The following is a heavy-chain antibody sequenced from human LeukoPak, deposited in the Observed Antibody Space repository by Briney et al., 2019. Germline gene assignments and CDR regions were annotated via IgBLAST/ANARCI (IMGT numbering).Heavy chain of an antibody. J-gene: IGHJ4*02. V-gene: IGHV4-4*07. D-gene: IGHD6-13*01. CDR1: GDSLSSYQ. CDR3: ARAGYSSSWYGCFDY. Sequence: AETLSLTCIVSGDSLSSYQWSWVRQPAGKGLEWIGRISASGTTSSNPVLKSRVTMSVDSSKKQFSLKLSSVTAADTAVYYCARAGYSSSWYGCFDYWGQGTLVTVSS. CDR2: ISASGTT.